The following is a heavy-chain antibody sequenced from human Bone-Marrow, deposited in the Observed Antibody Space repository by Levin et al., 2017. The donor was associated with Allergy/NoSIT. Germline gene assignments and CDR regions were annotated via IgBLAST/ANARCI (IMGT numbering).Heavy chain of an antibody. CDR2: INTNTGNP. V-gene: IGHV7-4-1*02. CDR1: GYTFTSYP. Sequence: ASVKVSCKASGYTFTSYPMNWVRQAPGQGLEWMGWINTNTGNPAYAQGFTGRFVFSFDTAVSTAYLQISSLKAEDTAVYFCATGFTGYCSGGSCSFDYWGQGTLVTVSS. D-gene: IGHD2-15*01. CDR3: ATGFTGYCSGGSCSFDY. J-gene: IGHJ4*02.